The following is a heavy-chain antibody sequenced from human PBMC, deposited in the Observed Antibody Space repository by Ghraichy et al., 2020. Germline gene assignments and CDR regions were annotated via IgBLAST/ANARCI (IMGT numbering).Heavy chain of an antibody. CDR3: ARDQGLTGVDY. J-gene: IGHJ4*02. V-gene: IGHV3-7*01. D-gene: IGHD1-20*01. Sequence: GGSLRLSCAASGFTFSNYWMNWVRQAPGKGPEWVAKIKQDGSEKYYVDSVKGRFTISRDNAKNSLYLQMNSLRAEDTAVYYCARDQGLTGVDYWGQGTLVTVSS. CDR1: GFTFSNYW. CDR2: IKQDGSEK.